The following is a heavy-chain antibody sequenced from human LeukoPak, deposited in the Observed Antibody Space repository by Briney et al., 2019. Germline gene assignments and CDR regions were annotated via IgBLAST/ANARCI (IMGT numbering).Heavy chain of an antibody. D-gene: IGHD2-15*01. J-gene: IGHJ2*01. CDR2: TSSDGSNK. Sequence: PGGSLRLSCAASGFTFSSYAIHWVRQAPGKGLEWVALTSSDGSNKKYADSVKGRFTISRDNSKNTLYLQMNSLRTEDTAVYYCARASTGAAVNWSFDLWGRGTLVTVSS. CDR3: ARASTGAAVNWSFDL. CDR1: GFTFSSYA. V-gene: IGHV3-30*04.